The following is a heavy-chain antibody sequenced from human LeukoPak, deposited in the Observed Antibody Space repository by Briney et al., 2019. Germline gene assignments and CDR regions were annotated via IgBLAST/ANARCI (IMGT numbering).Heavy chain of an antibody. Sequence: SETLSLTCTVSGGSISSYYWNWIRQPPGKGLEWIGYIYYSGSTNYNPSLKSRVTISVDTSKNQFSLKLSSVTAADTAVYYCARDSSSHYYYYMDVWGKGTTVTISS. CDR1: GGSISSYY. CDR3: ARDSSSHYYYYMDV. J-gene: IGHJ6*03. D-gene: IGHD6-19*01. CDR2: IYYSGST. V-gene: IGHV4-59*01.